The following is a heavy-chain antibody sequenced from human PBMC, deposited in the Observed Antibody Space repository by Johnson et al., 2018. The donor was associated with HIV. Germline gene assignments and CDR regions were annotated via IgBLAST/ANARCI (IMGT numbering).Heavy chain of an antibody. Sequence: VQLVESGGGLVKPGGSLRLSCAASRFIVSNYWMSWVRQAPGKGLEWVANIKQDGSEKNYVDSVKGRFIISRDNAKDSLYLQMNSLRAEDTAVYFCARENRRIAGRPTSASFLW. J-gene: IGHJ2*01. CDR2: IKQDGSEK. D-gene: IGHD6-6*01. V-gene: IGHV3-7*01. CDR1: RFIVSNYW. CDR3: ARENRRIAGRPTSASFL.